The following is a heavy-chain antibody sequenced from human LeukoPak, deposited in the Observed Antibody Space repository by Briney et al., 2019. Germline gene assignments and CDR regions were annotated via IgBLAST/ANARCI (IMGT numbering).Heavy chain of an antibody. V-gene: IGHV4-39*07. CDR3: ANGGTYSSGP. CDR1: GGSISSSSYY. D-gene: IGHD3-22*01. J-gene: IGHJ5*02. Sequence: SETLSLTCTVSGGSISSSSYYWGWIRQPPGKGLEWIGEINHSGSTNYNPSLKSRVTISVDTSKNQISLNLSSVTAADTAVYYCANGGTYSSGPWGQGTLVTVSS. CDR2: INHSGST.